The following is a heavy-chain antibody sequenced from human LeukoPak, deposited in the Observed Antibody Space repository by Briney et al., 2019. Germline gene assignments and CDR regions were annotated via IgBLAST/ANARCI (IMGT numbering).Heavy chain of an antibody. CDR2: IYTSGST. Sequence: SETLSLTCTVSGGSISSGSYYWGWIRQPAGKGLEWIVRIYTSGSTNYNPSLKSRVTISVDTSKNQFSLKLSSVTAADTAVYYCARDLFRAGYYYDSSGYYENWFDPWGQGTLVTVSS. CDR3: ARDLFRAGYYYDSSGYYENWFDP. CDR1: GGSISSGSYY. J-gene: IGHJ5*02. V-gene: IGHV4-61*02. D-gene: IGHD3-22*01.